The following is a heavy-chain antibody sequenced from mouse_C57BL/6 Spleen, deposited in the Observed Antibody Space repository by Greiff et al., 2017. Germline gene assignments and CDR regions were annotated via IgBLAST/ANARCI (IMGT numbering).Heavy chain of an antibody. Sequence: VQRVESGAELVRPGASVKLSCKASGYTFTDYYINWVKQRPGQGLEWIARIYPGSGNTYYNEKFKGKATLTAEKSSSTAYMQLSSLTSEDSAVYFCARYSSGSYAMDYWGQGTSVTVSS. J-gene: IGHJ4*01. CDR3: ARYSSGSYAMDY. CDR2: IYPGSGNT. CDR1: GYTFTDYY. V-gene: IGHV1-76*01. D-gene: IGHD3-2*02.